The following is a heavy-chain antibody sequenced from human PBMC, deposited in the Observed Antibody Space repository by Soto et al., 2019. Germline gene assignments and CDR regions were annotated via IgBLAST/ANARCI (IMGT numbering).Heavy chain of an antibody. J-gene: IGHJ6*02. CDR2: IWYDGSNK. CDR1: GFTFSSYG. D-gene: IGHD3-10*01. CDR3: ARDTARAMVRIYYGMDV. V-gene: IGHV3-33*01. Sequence: QVQLVESGGGVVQPGRSLRLSCAASGFTFSSYGMHWVRQAPGMGLEWVAVIWYDGSNKYYADSVKGRFTISRDNSKNTLYLQMNSLRAEDTAVYYCARDTARAMVRIYYGMDVWGQGTTVTVSS.